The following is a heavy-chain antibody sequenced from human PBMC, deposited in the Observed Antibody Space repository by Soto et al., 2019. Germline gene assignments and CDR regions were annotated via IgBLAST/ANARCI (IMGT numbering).Heavy chain of an antibody. CDR2: IIPIFDTP. Sequence: QVQLVQSGAEVKKPGSSVKVSCKASGGSFRSYAISWVRQAPGQGLEWMGGIIPIFDTPNYAQKFQGRVTITADESSRTSYMELSSLTSEDTAVYYCASVGFVELERRMDVWGQGTTVTVSS. V-gene: IGHV1-69*01. CDR3: ASVGFVELERRMDV. CDR1: GGSFRSYA. D-gene: IGHD3-10*01. J-gene: IGHJ6*02.